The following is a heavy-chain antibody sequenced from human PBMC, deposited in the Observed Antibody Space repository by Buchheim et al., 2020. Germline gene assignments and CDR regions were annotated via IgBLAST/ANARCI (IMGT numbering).Heavy chain of an antibody. CDR1: GFTFSSYA. CDR3: ARRMTFGATPGLDP. J-gene: IGHJ5*02. V-gene: IGHV3-23*04. Sequence: EVQVVESGGGLVQPGGSLRLSCAASGFTFSSYAMTWVRQAPGKGLEWVSTIFNTAGGTYYADSVKGRFTISRDNSQKMVSLQMNTLGAEDTALYYCARRMTFGATPGLDPWGQGTL. D-gene: IGHD3/OR15-3a*01. CDR2: IFNTAGGT.